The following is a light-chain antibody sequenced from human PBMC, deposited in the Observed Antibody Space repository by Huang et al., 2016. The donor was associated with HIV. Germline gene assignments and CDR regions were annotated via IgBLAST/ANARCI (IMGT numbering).Light chain of an antibody. CDR1: RSVSTN. Sequence: EIVMTQSPATLSVSPGERVTLSCRANRSVSTNLAWYQQRPGQAPRLLIYGPSTRSPGSPARFSGSGSGTDFSLTISSLQSEDFALYYCHQYNNWLLSFGGGTRVDIE. CDR3: HQYNNWLLS. CDR2: GPS. V-gene: IGKV3-15*01. J-gene: IGKJ4*01.